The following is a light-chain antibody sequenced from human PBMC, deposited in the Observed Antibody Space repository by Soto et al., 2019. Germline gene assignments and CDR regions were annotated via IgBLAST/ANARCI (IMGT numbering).Light chain of an antibody. CDR3: MQGTHWPIT. J-gene: IGKJ5*01. CDR1: QSLVHSDGIAY. Sequence: VMTQAPVSLAVTPGERASISCRSNQSLVHSDGIAYFSWFQQRPGRSPRRLIYKVSNRDSGVPARFSGSGSGTDVALKISRVEAEDVGVYYCMQGTHWPITFGQGTRLEIK. CDR2: KVS. V-gene: IGKV2-30*02.